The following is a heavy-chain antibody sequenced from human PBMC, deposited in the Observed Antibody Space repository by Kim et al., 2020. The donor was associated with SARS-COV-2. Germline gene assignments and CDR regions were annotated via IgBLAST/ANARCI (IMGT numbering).Heavy chain of an antibody. CDR2: T. Sequence: TYYNPSLKSRVTISVDTSKNQFSLKLSSVTAADTAVYYCAGRDSYGRFDYWGQGTLVTVSS. V-gene: IGHV4-39*01. J-gene: IGHJ4*02. D-gene: IGHD5-18*01. CDR3: AGRDSYGRFDY.